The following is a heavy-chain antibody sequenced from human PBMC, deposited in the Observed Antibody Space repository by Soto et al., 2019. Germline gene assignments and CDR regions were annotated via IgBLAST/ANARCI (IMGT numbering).Heavy chain of an antibody. D-gene: IGHD4-17*01. V-gene: IGHV3-53*01. J-gene: IGHJ5*02. CDR1: GFTVSRDY. Sequence: PGGSLRLSCAASGFTVSRDYMSWVRQAPGKGLEWVSVIYTGGSTYYADSVKGRFTFSGDNSKNTLYLQMNSLRAEDTAVYYCARAYGGNPALFDPWGQGTLVTVSS. CDR3: ARAYGGNPALFDP. CDR2: IYTGGST.